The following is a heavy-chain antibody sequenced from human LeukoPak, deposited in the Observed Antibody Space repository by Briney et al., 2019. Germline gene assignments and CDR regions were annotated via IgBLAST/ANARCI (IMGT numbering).Heavy chain of an antibody. CDR3: ARARTRITMIVVVPGSAFDI. CDR2: INPSGGST. V-gene: IGHV1-46*01. Sequence: ASVKVSCKASGYTFTSYYMHWVRQAPGQGLEWMGIINPSGGSTSYAQKFQGRVTTTRDMSTSTVYMELSSLRSEDTAVYYCARARTRITMIVVVPGSAFDIWGQGTMVTVSS. CDR1: GYTFTSYY. D-gene: IGHD3-22*01. J-gene: IGHJ3*02.